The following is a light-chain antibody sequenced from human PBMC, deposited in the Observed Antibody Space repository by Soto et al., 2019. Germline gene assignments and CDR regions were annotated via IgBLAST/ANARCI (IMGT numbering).Light chain of an antibody. CDR1: QGIGNL. V-gene: IGKV1-9*01. J-gene: IGKJ1*01. Sequence: DIQLTQSPSFLSASEGDRVTIACRASQGIGNLLDWYQQKPGKGPKLLICFASTLQSGVPSRFTGSGSGTEFTLTISSLQPEDFGTYYCQQFNSYPRTFGQGTKVEIK. CDR2: FAS. CDR3: QQFNSYPRT.